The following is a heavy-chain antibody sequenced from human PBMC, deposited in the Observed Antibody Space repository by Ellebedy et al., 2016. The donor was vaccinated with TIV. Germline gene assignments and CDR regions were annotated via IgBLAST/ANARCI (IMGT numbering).Heavy chain of an antibody. V-gene: IGHV4-31*03. CDR1: GGSISTGNYY. Sequence: MPSETLSLTCTVSGGSISTGNYYWTWIRQHPGKGLEWIGHIYNSGSTSSNPSLKSRVAMSVDTSKNQFSLNLSSVTAADTAVYYCARDPALPRGRFDTWGQGTLVTVSS. J-gene: IGHJ5*02. CDR2: IYNSGST. CDR3: ARDPALPRGRFDT.